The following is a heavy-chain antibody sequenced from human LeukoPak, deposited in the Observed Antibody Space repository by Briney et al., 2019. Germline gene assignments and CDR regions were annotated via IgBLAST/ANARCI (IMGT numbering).Heavy chain of an antibody. CDR1: GGSISSGDYY. CDR3: ARRGGGCSGGYCYFLFDY. J-gene: IGHJ4*02. Sequence: PSETLSLTCTVSGGSISSGDYYWSWTRQPPGKGLEWIGYINYSGNTYYNPSLKSRVTISVDTSKTQFSLTLSSVTAADTAVYYCARRGGGCSGGYCYFLFDYWGQGTLVTVSA. CDR2: INYSGNT. V-gene: IGHV4-30-4*01. D-gene: IGHD2-15*01.